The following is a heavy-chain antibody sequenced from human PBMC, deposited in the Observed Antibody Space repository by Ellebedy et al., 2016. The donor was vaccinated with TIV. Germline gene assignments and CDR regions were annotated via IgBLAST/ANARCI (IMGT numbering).Heavy chain of an antibody. V-gene: IGHV3-7*01. Sequence: GESLKISCAASGFSFSSYWMSWVRQAPGKGLEWVANIRQDGSDKYYVDSVKGRFTISRDYAGNSLFLQMNSLGAEDTAVYYCARAIYGASYLWGRGTLVTVSS. J-gene: IGHJ2*01. CDR1: GFSFSSYW. CDR3: ARAIYGASYL. CDR2: IRQDGSDK. D-gene: IGHD4-17*01.